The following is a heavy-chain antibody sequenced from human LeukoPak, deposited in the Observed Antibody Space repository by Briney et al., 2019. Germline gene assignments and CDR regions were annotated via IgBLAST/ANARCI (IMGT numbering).Heavy chain of an antibody. Sequence: ASVKVSCKASGGTFSSYAISWVRQAPGQGLEWMGGIIPIFGTANYAQKFQGRVTITADESTSTAYMELSSLRSEDTAVYYCASDDRYYFDYWGQGTLVTVSS. CDR3: ASDDRYYFDY. J-gene: IGHJ4*02. CDR1: GGTFSSYA. CDR2: IIPIFGTA. V-gene: IGHV1-69*13.